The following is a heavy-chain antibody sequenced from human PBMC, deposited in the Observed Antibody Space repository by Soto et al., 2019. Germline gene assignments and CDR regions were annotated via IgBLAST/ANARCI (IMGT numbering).Heavy chain of an antibody. CDR2: IRSFDYRT. CDR3: AKDVESGWYEAFDY. D-gene: IGHD6-19*01. Sequence: PGGSLRLSCTASGFAFSQYGMGWVRQAPGKGLEWVSSIRSFDYRTNYADSVKGRFTISRDNSKSTLCLQMNSLRAEDTAVYYCAKDVESGWYEAFDYWGPGTLVTVSS. CDR1: GFAFSQYG. V-gene: IGHV3-23*01. J-gene: IGHJ4*02.